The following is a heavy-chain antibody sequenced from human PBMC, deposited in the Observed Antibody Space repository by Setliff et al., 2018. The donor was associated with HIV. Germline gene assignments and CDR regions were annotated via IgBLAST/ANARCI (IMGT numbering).Heavy chain of an antibody. J-gene: IGHJ6*03. D-gene: IGHD6-13*01. Sequence: SETLSLTCIVSGYSVSSGYYWGCIRQPPGQLLEWLGRIYDSGSTSYNPSLSSRVTISVDTSKSQVSLRLSSVTAADTGVYYCARHRDPPGSRWIFYYYYMDLWGAGTTVTVSS. CDR2: IYDSGST. CDR3: ARHRDPPGSRWIFYYYYMDL. CDR1: GYSVSSGYY. V-gene: IGHV4-38-2*02.